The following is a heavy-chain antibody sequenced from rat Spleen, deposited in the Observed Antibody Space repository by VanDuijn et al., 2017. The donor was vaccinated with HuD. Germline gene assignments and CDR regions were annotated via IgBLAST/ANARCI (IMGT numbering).Heavy chain of an antibody. D-gene: IGHD1-11*01. J-gene: IGHJ2*01. Sequence: EVKLVESGGGLVQPGRTLKLSCAASGFNFNDHWMGWVRQAPGKGLEWIGEINKDSSRIKYIPSLKDKITISRDNAQNTLYLQMSKLGSEDTGIYYCARANYGGYNYWGQGVMVTVSS. V-gene: IGHV4-2*01. CDR2: INKDSSRI. CDR1: GFNFNDHW. CDR3: ARANYGGYNY.